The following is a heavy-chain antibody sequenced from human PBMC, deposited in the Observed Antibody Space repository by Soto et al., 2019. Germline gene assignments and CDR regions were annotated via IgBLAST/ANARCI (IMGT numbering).Heavy chain of an antibody. Sequence: QVQLVQSGAEVKKPGSSVKVSCKASGGTFSSYAISWVRQAPGQGLEWMGGIIPIFGTANYAQKFQGRVTITADKTTSTAYREVSRVMSEDRAEYNCAKGRELYRGDGDSYCYGIDVWGQGTTVTVSS. V-gene: IGHV1-69*06. CDR1: GGTFSSYA. CDR3: AKGRELYRGDGDSYCYGIDV. J-gene: IGHJ6*02. D-gene: IGHD1-26*01. CDR2: IIPIFGTA.